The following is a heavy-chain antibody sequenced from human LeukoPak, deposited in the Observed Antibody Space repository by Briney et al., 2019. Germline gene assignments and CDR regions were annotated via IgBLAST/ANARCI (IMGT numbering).Heavy chain of an antibody. CDR3: ARNLIVGATLYYYFDH. Sequence: ASVKVSCKASGYTSTSYGISWVRQAPGQGLEWMGWISAYNGNTNYAQKLQGRVTMTTDTSTSTAYMELRSLRSDDTAVYYCARNLIVGATLYYYFDHWGQGTLVTVSS. J-gene: IGHJ4*02. CDR2: ISAYNGNT. V-gene: IGHV1-18*01. D-gene: IGHD1-26*01. CDR1: GYTSTSYG.